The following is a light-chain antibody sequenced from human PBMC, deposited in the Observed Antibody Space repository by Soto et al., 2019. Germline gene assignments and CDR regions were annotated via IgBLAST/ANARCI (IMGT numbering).Light chain of an antibody. CDR2: DAS. CDR3: QDYTSCT. Sequence: DLQMTQSPSTLSASVGARVTITCRASQSVGRWLAWYQQTPGKAPKLLIYDASSLESGVPSRFRGSGSGTEFTLTISSLQLGYFATYDCQDYTSCTFGPGTKVDLK. J-gene: IGKJ3*01. V-gene: IGKV1-5*01. CDR1: QSVGRW.